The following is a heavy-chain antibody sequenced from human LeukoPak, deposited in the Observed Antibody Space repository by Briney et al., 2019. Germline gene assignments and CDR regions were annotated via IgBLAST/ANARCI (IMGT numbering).Heavy chain of an antibody. Sequence: SETLSLTCAVYGGSFSGYYWSWIRQPPGKGLEWIGEINHSGSTNYNPSLKSRVTISVDTSKNQFSLKLSSVTAADTAVYYCARGVGATRRTSDYWGQGTLVTVSS. V-gene: IGHV4-34*01. J-gene: IGHJ4*02. CDR1: GGSFSGYY. CDR3: ARGVGATRRTSDY. D-gene: IGHD1-26*01. CDR2: INHSGST.